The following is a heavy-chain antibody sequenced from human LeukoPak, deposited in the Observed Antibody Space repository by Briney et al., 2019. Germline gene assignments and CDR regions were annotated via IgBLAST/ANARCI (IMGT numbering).Heavy chain of an antibody. J-gene: IGHJ4*02. V-gene: IGHV1-2*02. CDR3: ARDRQWLVRDYYFDY. Sequence: ASVKVSCKASGYTFTGYYMHWVRQAPGQGLEWMGWINPNSGGTNYAQKFQGRVTMTRDTSISTAYMELSRLRSDDAAVYYCARDRQWLVRDYYFDYWGQGTLVTVSS. D-gene: IGHD6-19*01. CDR2: INPNSGGT. CDR1: GYTFTGYY.